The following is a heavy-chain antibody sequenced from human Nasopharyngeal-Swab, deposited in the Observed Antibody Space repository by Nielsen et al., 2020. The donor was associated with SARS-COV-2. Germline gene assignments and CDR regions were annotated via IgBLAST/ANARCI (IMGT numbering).Heavy chain of an antibody. Sequence: GESLKISCAASGFTLSSYCVTWVRQAPGKGLEWVSSIGGSADSTFYADSVKGRFTISRDRTSNTLYLQMNSLRAEDTAVYYCARESHPPDWGSGGMDVWGQGTTVTVSS. J-gene: IGHJ6*02. CDR1: GFTLSSYC. V-gene: IGHV3-23*01. CDR2: IGGSADST. CDR3: ARESHPPDWGSGGMDV. D-gene: IGHD7-27*01.